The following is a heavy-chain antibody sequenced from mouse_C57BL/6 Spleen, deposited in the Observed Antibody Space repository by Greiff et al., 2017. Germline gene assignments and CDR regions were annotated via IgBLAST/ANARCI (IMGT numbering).Heavy chain of an antibody. V-gene: IGHV1-82*01. CDR3: ARAGSSFYFHY. Sequence: VQLQQSGPELVKPGASVKISCKASGYAFSSSWMNWVKQRPGKGLEWIGRIYPGDGDTNYNGKFKGKATLTADKSSSTAYMQLSSLTSEDSAVYFCARAGSSFYFHYWGQGTTLTVSS. CDR1: GYAFSSSW. D-gene: IGHD1-1*01. J-gene: IGHJ2*01. CDR2: IYPGDGDT.